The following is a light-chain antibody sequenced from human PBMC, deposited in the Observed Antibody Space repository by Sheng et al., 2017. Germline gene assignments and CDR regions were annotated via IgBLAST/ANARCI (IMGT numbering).Light chain of an antibody. CDR2: DVS. CDR1: SSDVGNYNY. Sequence: QSALTQPPSASGSPGQSVTISCTGTSSDVGNYNYVSWYQQHPGKAPKLMIYDVSTRPSGVPDRFSGSKSGNTASLTVSGLQAEDEADYYCSSYAGSNHYVFGTGTRVTVV. CDR3: SSYAGSNHYV. J-gene: IGLJ1*01. V-gene: IGLV2-8*01.